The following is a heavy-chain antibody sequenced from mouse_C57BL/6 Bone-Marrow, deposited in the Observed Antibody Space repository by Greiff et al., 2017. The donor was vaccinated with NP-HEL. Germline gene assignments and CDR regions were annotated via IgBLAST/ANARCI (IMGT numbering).Heavy chain of an antibody. Sequence: QVQLQQPGAELVKPGASVKLSCKASGYTFTSYWMHWVKQRPGQGLEWIGMIHPNSGSTNYNEKFKSKATLTVDKSSSTAYMQLSSLTSEDSAVYYCARNGYDYDEGGAMDYWGQGTSVTVSS. J-gene: IGHJ4*01. CDR1: GYTFTSYW. V-gene: IGHV1-64*01. D-gene: IGHD2-4*01. CDR3: ARNGYDYDEGGAMDY. CDR2: IHPNSGST.